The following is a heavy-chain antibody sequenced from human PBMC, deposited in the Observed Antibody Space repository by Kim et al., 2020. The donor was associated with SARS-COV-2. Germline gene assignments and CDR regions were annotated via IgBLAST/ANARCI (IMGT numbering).Heavy chain of an antibody. J-gene: IGHJ3*02. CDR3: ARSFSGSYLNAFDI. V-gene: IGHV3-30*01. Sequence: ADSVKGRFTISRDNSKNTLYLQMNSLIAEDTAVYYCARSFSGSYLNAFDIWGQGTMVTVSS. D-gene: IGHD1-26*01.